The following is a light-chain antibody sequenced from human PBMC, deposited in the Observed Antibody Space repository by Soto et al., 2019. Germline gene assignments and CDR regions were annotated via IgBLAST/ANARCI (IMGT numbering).Light chain of an antibody. J-gene: IGKJ5*01. V-gene: IGKV1-27*01. CDR3: QNYKSAPQT. CDR1: QGISNY. Sequence: DIPFTQSPSFLSASVGDRVTITCRASQGISNYLAWYQQKPGAVPTLLIFAASTLQSGVPSRFSGSGSGTDLTITISSLQPEDGETYYCQNYKSAPQTFGQGTRLEIK. CDR2: AAS.